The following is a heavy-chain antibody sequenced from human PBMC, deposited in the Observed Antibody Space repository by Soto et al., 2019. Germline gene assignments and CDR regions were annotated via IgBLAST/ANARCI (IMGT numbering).Heavy chain of an antibody. CDR1: GFTFSSYA. D-gene: IGHD1-26*01. CDR3: ARGSCGGGYFDY. Sequence: QVQLVESGGGVVQPGRSLRLSCAASGFTFSSYAMHWVRQAPGKGLEWVAVISYDGSNKYYADSVKGRFTISRDNSKNTLYLQMNSLSAEDTAVYYFARGSCGGGYFDYWCQGTLVTVSS. J-gene: IGHJ4*02. V-gene: IGHV3-30-3*01. CDR2: ISYDGSNK.